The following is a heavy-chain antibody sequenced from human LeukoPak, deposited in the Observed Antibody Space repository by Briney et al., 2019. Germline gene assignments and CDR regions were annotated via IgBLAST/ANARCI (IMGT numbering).Heavy chain of an antibody. CDR2: INHSGST. J-gene: IGHJ4*02. D-gene: IGHD4-11*01. CDR1: GGSFSGYY. V-gene: IGHV4-34*01. CDR3: ARVRYSNLDY. Sequence: SGTLSLTCAVYGGSFSGYYWTWIRQPPGKGLEWIGEINHSGSTNYNPSLKSRVTISVDTSKNQFSLKLSSVTAADTAVYYCARVRYSNLDYWGQGTLVTVSS.